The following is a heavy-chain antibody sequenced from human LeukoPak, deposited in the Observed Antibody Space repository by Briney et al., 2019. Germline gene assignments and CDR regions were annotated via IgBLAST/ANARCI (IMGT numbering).Heavy chain of an antibody. CDR2: IYYSGST. J-gene: IGHJ3*02. CDR1: GGSISSYY. V-gene: IGHV4-59*08. CDR3: ARQPPSTAGAFDI. D-gene: IGHD2-2*01. Sequence: SETLSLTCTVSGGSISSYYWSWIRQPPGKGLEWIGSIYYSGSTNYNPSLKSRVTISVDTSKNQFSLKLNSVTAADTAVYYCARQPPSTAGAFDIWGQGTMVTVSS.